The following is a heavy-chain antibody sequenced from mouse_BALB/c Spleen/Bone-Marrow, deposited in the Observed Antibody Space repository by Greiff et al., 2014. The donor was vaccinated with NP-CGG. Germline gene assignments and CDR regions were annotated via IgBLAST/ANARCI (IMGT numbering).Heavy chain of an antibody. CDR2: ILPGSGST. V-gene: IGHV1-9*01. J-gene: IGHJ3*01. Sequence: VQRVESGAELMKPGASVKISCKATGYTFSSYWIEWVKQRPGHGLEWIGEILPGSGSTNYNEKFKGKATFTADTSSNTAYTQLSSLTSEDSAVYYCARELGLRLAYWGQGTLVTVSA. CDR3: ARELGLRLAY. CDR1: GYTFSSYW. D-gene: IGHD3-1*01.